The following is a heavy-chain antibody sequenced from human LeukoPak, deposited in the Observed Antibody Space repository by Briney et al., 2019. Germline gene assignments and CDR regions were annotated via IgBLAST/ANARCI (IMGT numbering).Heavy chain of an antibody. CDR1: GFTFSSYG. J-gene: IGHJ4*02. CDR3: ANTPIAAAGKGSDY. CDR2: ISGSGGRT. Sequence: GGTLRLSCAASGFTFSSYGMSWVRQAPGKGLEWVSAISGSGGRTYYADSVKGRFTISRDNSKNTLYLQMNSLRAEDTAVYYCANTPIAAAGKGSDYWGQGTLVTVSS. D-gene: IGHD6-13*01. V-gene: IGHV3-23*01.